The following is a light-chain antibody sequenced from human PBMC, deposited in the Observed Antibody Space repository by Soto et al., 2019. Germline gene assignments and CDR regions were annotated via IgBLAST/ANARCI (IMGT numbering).Light chain of an antibody. CDR1: SSDVGGYSR. V-gene: IGLV2-14*01. Sequence: QSVLTQPASVSGSPGQSITISCTGTSSDVGGYSRVSWYQHHPGKAPKLIIYEVSDRPSGVSNRFSGSKSGNTASLTISGLQAEDVADYYCNSYTSSNTRVFGTGTKV. CDR2: EVS. J-gene: IGLJ1*01. CDR3: NSYTSSNTRV.